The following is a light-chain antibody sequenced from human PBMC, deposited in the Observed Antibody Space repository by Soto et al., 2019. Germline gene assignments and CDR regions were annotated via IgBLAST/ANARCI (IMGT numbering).Light chain of an antibody. J-gene: IGKJ1*01. CDR1: QSVSSRY. CDR2: GAS. Sequence: ELVLTQSPGTLSLSPGERATLSCRASQSVSSRYLAWKPGRAPRLLLYGASSRATGIPDRFSGSGSGADFTPTISRLEPEDFAVCYCQQCGTSPLTFGLGTKV. V-gene: IGKV3-20*01. CDR3: QQCGTSPLT.